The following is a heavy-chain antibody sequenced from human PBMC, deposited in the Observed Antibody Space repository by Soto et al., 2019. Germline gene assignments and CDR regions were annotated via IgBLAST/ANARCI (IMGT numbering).Heavy chain of an antibody. CDR3: ARQGYCSGGSCYTNWFDP. D-gene: IGHD2-15*01. Sequence: GASVKVSCKASGYTFTGYYMHWVRQAPGQGLEWMGWINPNSGGTNYAQKFQGWVTMTRDTSISTAYMELSRLRSDDTAVYYCARQGYCSGGSCYTNWFDPWGQGTLVTVSS. CDR1: GYTFTGYY. J-gene: IGHJ5*02. CDR2: INPNSGGT. V-gene: IGHV1-2*04.